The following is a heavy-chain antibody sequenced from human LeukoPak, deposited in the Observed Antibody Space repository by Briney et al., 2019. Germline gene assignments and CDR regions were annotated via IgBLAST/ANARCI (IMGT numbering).Heavy chain of an antibody. CDR1: GFTFSSYE. Sequence: GGSLRLSCAASGFTFSSYEMNWVRQAPGKGLEWVSYISSSGSTIYYADSVKGRLTISRDNAKNSLYLQMNSLRAEDTAVYYCARERYSSSWYYYYGMDVWGKGTTVTVSS. CDR2: ISSSGSTI. D-gene: IGHD6-13*01. CDR3: ARERYSSSWYYYYGMDV. J-gene: IGHJ6*04. V-gene: IGHV3-48*03.